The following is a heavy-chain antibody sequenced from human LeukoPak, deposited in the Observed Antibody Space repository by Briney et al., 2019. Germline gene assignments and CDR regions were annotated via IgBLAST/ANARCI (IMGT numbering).Heavy chain of an antibody. Sequence: AGSLRLSCSASGFTFSSYAIHWVRQAPGKGLEYVSAISSNGGSTYYADSVKGRFTISRDNSKNTLYLQMSSLRAEDTAVYYCVQYYGDYYSYYYGMDVWGQGTTVTVSS. CDR2: ISSNGGST. V-gene: IGHV3-64D*06. CDR1: GFTFSSYA. J-gene: IGHJ6*02. CDR3: VQYYGDYYSYYYGMDV. D-gene: IGHD4-17*01.